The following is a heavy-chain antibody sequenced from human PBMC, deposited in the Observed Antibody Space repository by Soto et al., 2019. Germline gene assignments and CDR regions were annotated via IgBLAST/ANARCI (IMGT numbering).Heavy chain of an antibody. V-gene: IGHV6-1*01. D-gene: IGHD1-26*01. Sequence: SQTLSLTCAISGYSVSSKSAAWNWIIQSPSRGLEWLGRTYYRSKWYNEYAVSVKSRIIINPDTSKNQFSLQLNSVTPEDTAVYYCARSGNEGAVDYWGEGTPVTVSS. CDR3: ARSGNEGAVDY. CDR1: GYSVSSKSAA. J-gene: IGHJ4*02. CDR2: TYYRSKWYN.